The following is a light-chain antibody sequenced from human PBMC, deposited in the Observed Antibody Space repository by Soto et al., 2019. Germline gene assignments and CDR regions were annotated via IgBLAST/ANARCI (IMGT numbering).Light chain of an antibody. V-gene: IGKV3-20*01. CDR1: QSVSSSN. CDR3: QQYGSSPYT. CDR2: GAS. Sequence: EIVLTQSPGTLSLSPGERTTLSCRASQSVSSSNLAWYQQKPGQAPRLLIFGASSSATGIPDRFSGGGSETDFSLTISRLEPEDFAVYYCQQYGSSPYTFGQGTKLE. J-gene: IGKJ2*01.